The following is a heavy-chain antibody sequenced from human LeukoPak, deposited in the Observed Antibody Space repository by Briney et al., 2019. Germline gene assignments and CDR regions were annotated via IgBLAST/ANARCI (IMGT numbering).Heavy chain of an antibody. CDR1: GFTFSSYS. Sequence: GGSLRLSCAASGFTFSSYSMNWVRQAPGKGLEWVSSISSSSSYIYYADSVKGRFTISRDNAKNSLYLQMNSLRAEDTAVYYCAREFLSYYDFWSGYYNDYWGQGTLVTVSS. D-gene: IGHD3-3*01. CDR2: ISSSSSYI. V-gene: IGHV3-21*04. CDR3: AREFLSYYDFWSGYYNDY. J-gene: IGHJ4*02.